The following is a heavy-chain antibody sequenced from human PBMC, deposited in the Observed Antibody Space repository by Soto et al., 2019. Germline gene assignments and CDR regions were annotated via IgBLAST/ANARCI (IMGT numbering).Heavy chain of an antibody. J-gene: IGHJ3*02. V-gene: IGHV3-33*01. CDR1: GFTFSSYG. CDR2: IWYDGSNK. D-gene: IGHD6-13*01. Sequence: GGSLRLSCAASGFTFSSYGMHWVRQAPGKGLEWVAVIWYDGSNKYYADSVKGRFTISRDNSKNTLYLQMNSLRAEDTAVYYCARGSIAAAQIDAFDIWGQGTMVTVSS. CDR3: ARGSIAAAQIDAFDI.